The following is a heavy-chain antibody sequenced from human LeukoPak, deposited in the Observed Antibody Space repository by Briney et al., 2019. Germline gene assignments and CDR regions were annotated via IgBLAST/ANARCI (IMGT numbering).Heavy chain of an antibody. CDR1: GYSISSVYY. Sequence: SETLSLTCSVSGYSISSVYYWGWIRQPPGKGLEWIASIHHSGTTYYKPSLKSRASISLDTSKNQFSLRLSSVTAADTAVYYCARGPTTSPQYSFDYWGQGNMVTVSS. V-gene: IGHV4-38-2*02. J-gene: IGHJ4*02. D-gene: IGHD4-17*01. CDR3: ARGPTTSPQYSFDY. CDR2: IHHSGTT.